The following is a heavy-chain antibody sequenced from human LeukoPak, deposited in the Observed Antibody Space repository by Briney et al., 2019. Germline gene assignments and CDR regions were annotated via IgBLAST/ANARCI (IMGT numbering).Heavy chain of an antibody. CDR3: ATRTVPAAVSPWFDP. CDR2: FDPEDGET. V-gene: IGHV1-24*01. CDR1: GYTLTELS. D-gene: IGHD2-2*01. J-gene: IGHJ5*02. Sequence: RASVTVSCKVSGYTLTELSMHWVRQAPGKGLEWMGGFDPEDGETIYAQKFQGRVTMTEDTSTDTAYMELSSLRSEDTAVYYCATRTVPAAVSPWFDPWGQGTLVTVSS.